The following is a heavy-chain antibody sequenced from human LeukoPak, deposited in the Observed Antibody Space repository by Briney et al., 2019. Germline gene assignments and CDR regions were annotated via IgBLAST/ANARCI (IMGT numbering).Heavy chain of an antibody. D-gene: IGHD3-3*01. CDR1: EFTVSSNY. CDR2: IYSGGST. Sequence: GGSLRLSCAASEFTVSSNYMNWVRQAPGKGLEWVSVIYSGGSTYYADSVKGRFTISRDNSKNTLYLQMSSLRAEDTAVYYCARVNAPFWSGSMDVWGKGTTVTVSS. J-gene: IGHJ6*03. V-gene: IGHV3-66*02. CDR3: ARVNAPFWSGSMDV.